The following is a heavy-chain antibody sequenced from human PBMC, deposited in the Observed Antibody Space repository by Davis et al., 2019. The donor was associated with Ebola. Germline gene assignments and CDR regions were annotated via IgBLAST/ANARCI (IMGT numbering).Heavy chain of an antibody. CDR1: GGPISSGYY. V-gene: IGHV4-34*01. J-gene: IGHJ6*03. CDR2: INHSGST. Sequence: SETLSLTCTVSGGPISSGYYWSWIRQPPGKGLEWIGEINHSGSTNYNPSLKSRVTISVDTSKNQFSLKLSSVTAADTAVYYCARVYNTYYYYYMDVWGKGTTVTVSS. CDR3: ARVYNTYYYYYMDV. D-gene: IGHD1-14*01.